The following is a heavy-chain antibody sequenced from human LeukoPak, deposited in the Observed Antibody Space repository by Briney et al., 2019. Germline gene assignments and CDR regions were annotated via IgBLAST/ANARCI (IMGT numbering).Heavy chain of an antibody. Sequence: PSETLSLTCTVTEASISSSNWWSWVRQSPGKGLEWIGEIYYSGSANYNPSLKSRVSVSVDESKNQFSLKVNSVTAADTAVYYCARASHYYDGSGHLYYFDFWGQGTLVTVSS. CDR1: EASISSSNW. J-gene: IGHJ4*02. V-gene: IGHV4-4*02. CDR3: ARASHYYDGSGHLYYFDF. D-gene: IGHD3-22*01. CDR2: IYYSGSA.